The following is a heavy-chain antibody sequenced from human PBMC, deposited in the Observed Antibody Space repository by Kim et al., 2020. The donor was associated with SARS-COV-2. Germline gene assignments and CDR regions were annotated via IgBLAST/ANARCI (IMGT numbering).Heavy chain of an antibody. J-gene: IGHJ5*01. V-gene: IGHV4-59*13. Sequence: SETLSLTCTVSGDSISYYHWSWIRQPPGKGLEWIAYMYNTGGTNYNPSLKSRVTVSVDTSKNQFSLKLSSLTAADTAVYYCVGDNGVSAWFDYWGHGILVTISS. CDR3: VGDNGVSAWFDY. CDR2: MYNTGGT. CDR1: GDSISYYH. D-gene: IGHD3-10*01.